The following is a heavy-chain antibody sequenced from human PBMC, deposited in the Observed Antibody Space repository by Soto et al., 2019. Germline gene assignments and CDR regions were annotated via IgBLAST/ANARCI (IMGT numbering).Heavy chain of an antibody. D-gene: IGHD3-3*01. Sequence: GGSLRLSCAASGFAFSGYWMHWVRQAPGKGLVWVSRINSDGSSTNYADSVKGRFTISRDNAKNTLFLQMNSLSAEDTAVYYCARVEKYYALRSTYYFFDYWGQGALVTVSP. J-gene: IGHJ4*02. CDR1: GFAFSGYW. CDR2: INSDGSST. V-gene: IGHV3-74*01. CDR3: ARVEKYYALRSTYYFFDY.